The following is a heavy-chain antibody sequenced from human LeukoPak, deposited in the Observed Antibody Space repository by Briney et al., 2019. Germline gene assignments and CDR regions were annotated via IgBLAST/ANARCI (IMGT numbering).Heavy chain of an antibody. Sequence: PGGSLRLSCAASGFTFSSYSMNWVRQAPGKGLEWIGRIKSKTDGGTTDYAAFVKGRFSISRDDSKNTLYLEMNSLKNEDTAVYYCTTDLGYYDTSGYPIWGQGTLVAVSS. D-gene: IGHD3-22*01. CDR1: GFTFSSYS. J-gene: IGHJ3*02. V-gene: IGHV3-15*01. CDR3: TTDLGYYDTSGYPI. CDR2: IKSKTDGGTT.